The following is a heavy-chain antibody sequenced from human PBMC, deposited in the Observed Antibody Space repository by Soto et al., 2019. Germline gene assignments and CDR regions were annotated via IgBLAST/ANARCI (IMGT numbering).Heavy chain of an antibody. J-gene: IGHJ6*02. CDR2: IYHSGST. CDR3: ARDCTSTKCYLYYSGMDV. CDR1: GYSISSGYY. Sequence: SETLSLTCAVSGYSISSGYYWGWIRQPPGKGLEWIGSIYHSGSTYYNPSLKSRVTISVDTSKNQFSLKLSSVTAADTAVYYCARDCTSTKCYLYYSGMDVWGQGTTVTVSS. D-gene: IGHD2-2*01. V-gene: IGHV4-38-2*01.